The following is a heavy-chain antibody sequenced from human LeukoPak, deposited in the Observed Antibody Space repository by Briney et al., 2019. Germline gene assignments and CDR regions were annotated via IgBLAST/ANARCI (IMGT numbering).Heavy chain of an antibody. CDR2: FYTSGST. CDR3: ARDARLHYYFDY. CDR1: GGSISSYY. J-gene: IGHJ4*02. Sequence: TLSLTCTVSGGSISSYYWSWIRQPAGKGLEWIGRFYTSGSTHYNPSLKSRVTMSIDTSKNQFSLKLSSVTAADTAVYYCARDARLHYYFDYWGQGTLVTVSS. D-gene: IGHD6-25*01. V-gene: IGHV4-4*07.